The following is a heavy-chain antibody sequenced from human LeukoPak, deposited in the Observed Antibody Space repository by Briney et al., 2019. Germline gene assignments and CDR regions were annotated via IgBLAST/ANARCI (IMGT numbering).Heavy chain of an antibody. D-gene: IGHD2-2*01. J-gene: IGHJ4*02. CDR1: GGSVSSGSYY. CDR3: ASYCSSTSCYADFDY. CDR2: IYYSGST. Sequence: SETLSLTCTVSGGSVSSGSYYWSWIRQPPGKGLEWIGYIYYSGSTNYNPSLKSRVTISVDTSKNQFSLKLSSVTAADTAVYYCASYCSSTSCYADFDYWGQGTWSPSPQ. V-gene: IGHV4-61*01.